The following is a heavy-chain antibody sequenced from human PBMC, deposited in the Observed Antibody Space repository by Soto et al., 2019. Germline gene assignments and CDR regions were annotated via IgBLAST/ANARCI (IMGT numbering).Heavy chain of an antibody. Sequence: QVQLRESGPGLVKPSQTLSLTCSVSGGSVSSGDYYWSWIRQSPGKGLGWIAYFSHGDNTYYSPSLKGRVTVSFNMSKNQFSLRLSSLTAADTATYYCAVNGGNYNIENWGQGTLVTVSS. J-gene: IGHJ4*02. D-gene: IGHD1-26*01. CDR2: FSHGDNT. CDR3: AVNGGNYNIEN. V-gene: IGHV4-30-4*01. CDR1: GGSVSSGDYY.